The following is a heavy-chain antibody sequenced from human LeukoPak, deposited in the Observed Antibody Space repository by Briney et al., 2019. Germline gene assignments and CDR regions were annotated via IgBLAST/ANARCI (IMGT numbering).Heavy chain of an antibody. V-gene: IGHV3-30*18. CDR1: GFTFSSYG. D-gene: IGHD2-15*01. J-gene: IGHJ4*02. CDR3: AKGGGYCSGGSCSPHDNYQYYFDY. CDR2: ISYDGSNK. Sequence: GGSLRLSCAASGFTFSSYGMHWVRQAPGKGLEWVAVISYDGSNKYYADSVKGRFTISRDNSKNTLYLQMNSLRAEDTAVYYCAKGGGYCSGGSCSPHDNYQYYFDYWGQGTLVTVSS.